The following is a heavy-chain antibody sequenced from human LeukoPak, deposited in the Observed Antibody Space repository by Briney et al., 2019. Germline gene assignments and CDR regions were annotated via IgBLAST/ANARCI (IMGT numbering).Heavy chain of an antibody. CDR2: VSYDASEK. D-gene: IGHD5-18*01. CDR1: GFTFTTYW. J-gene: IGHJ4*02. V-gene: IGHV3-30*18. Sequence: PGGSLRLSCAASGFTFTTYWMHWVRQVPGKGLKWVAVVSYDASEKFYEDSVKGRFTISRDNSKNTLSLQMNSLRAEDTAVYYCVKELRGYSYGEHWGQGTLVTVSS. CDR3: VKELRGYSYGEH.